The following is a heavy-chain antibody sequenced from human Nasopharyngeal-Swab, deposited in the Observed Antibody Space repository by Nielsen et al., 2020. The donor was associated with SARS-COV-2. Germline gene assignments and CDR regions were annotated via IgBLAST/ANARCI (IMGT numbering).Heavy chain of an antibody. D-gene: IGHD6-13*01. CDR3: VRSSSWYYFDY. V-gene: IGHV4-39*01. J-gene: IGHJ4*02. Sequence: SETLSLTCTVSGDSIAYSTFYWGWLRQPPGKGLDWIGNIYYNGNTYQNPSLKSRLTISVDKSKNQFSLQLSSVTAADTAVYYCVRSSSWYYFDYWAQGTQVTVSS. CDR1: GDSIAYSTFY. CDR2: IYYNGNT.